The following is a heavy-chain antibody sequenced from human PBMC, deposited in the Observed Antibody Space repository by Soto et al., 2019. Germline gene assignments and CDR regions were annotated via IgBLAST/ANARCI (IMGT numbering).Heavy chain of an antibody. CDR2: IIDTSRTI. D-gene: IGHD4-4*01. J-gene: IGHJ5*02. Sequence: PGGSLRLSCVASGVDFRGSYMNWVRKAPGKGLEWSSYIIDTSRTIHYADSVKGRFVIPRDNSKDSLYLQRNDLRPDDTAVYYCAGFKEGNILGLRWLDPWGQGTRVTVS. CDR3: AGFKEGNILGLRWLDP. CDR1: GVDFRGSY. V-gene: IGHV3-11*01.